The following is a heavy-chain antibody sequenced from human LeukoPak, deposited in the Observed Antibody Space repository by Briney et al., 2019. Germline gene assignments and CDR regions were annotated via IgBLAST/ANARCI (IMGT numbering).Heavy chain of an antibody. CDR2: IKKDGSEK. CDR1: GFTFSSYW. CDR3: AKDFDHYYDSSAPDAFDI. Sequence: GGSLRLSCAASGFTFSSYWMTWVRQAPGKGLEWVANIKKDGSEKYYVDSVKGRFTISRDNAKNSLYLQMNSLRAEDTAVYYCAKDFDHYYDSSAPDAFDIWGQGTMVTVSS. J-gene: IGHJ3*02. V-gene: IGHV3-7*03. D-gene: IGHD3-22*01.